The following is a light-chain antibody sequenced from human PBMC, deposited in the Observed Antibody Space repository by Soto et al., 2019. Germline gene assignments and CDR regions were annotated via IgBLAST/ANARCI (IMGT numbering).Light chain of an antibody. CDR1: QSFRGL. J-gene: IGKJ5*01. CDR3: QQRHRWPIT. V-gene: IGKV3-11*01. Sequence: EVVLTQSPVTLSLSPGERATLSCRASQSFRGLLAWYQQKPGQAPRLLIYDAYNRATGIPPRFSGSGSGTDFTLTISSLEPEDSAVYYCQQRHRWPITFGQGTLLEIK. CDR2: DAY.